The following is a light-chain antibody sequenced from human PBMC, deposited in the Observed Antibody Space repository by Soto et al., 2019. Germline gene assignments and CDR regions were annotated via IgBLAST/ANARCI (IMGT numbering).Light chain of an antibody. V-gene: IGLV1-40*01. Sequence: QSVLTQPPSVSGAPGQRVTISCTGSSSNIGAGYDVHWYQQLPGRAPKLLIYGNTNRPSGVPDRFSGSESGTSASLAITGLQAEDEADYYCLSFDSSLSVVFGGGTQLTVL. J-gene: IGLJ2*01. CDR1: SSNIGAGYD. CDR2: GNT. CDR3: LSFDSSLSVV.